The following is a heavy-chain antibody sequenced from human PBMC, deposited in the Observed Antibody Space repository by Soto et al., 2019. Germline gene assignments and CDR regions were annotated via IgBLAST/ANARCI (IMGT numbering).Heavy chain of an antibody. Sequence: RLSCAASGFTFSSSWMHWVRQAPGKGLVWVSRINSDGSTTTYADSVKGRFTISRDNGKNTLYLQMTSLRAEDTAVYYCGRALGSWADYWGQGTLVTVSS. V-gene: IGHV3-74*01. CDR2: INSDGSTT. CDR1: GFTFSSSW. J-gene: IGHJ4*02. D-gene: IGHD6-13*01. CDR3: GRALGSWADY.